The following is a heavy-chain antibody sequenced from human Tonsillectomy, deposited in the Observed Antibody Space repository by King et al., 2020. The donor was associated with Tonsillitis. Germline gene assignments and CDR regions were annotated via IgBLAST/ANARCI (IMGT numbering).Heavy chain of an antibody. V-gene: IGHV4-39*01. CDR2: IYYSGST. J-gene: IGHJ6*02. CDR1: GGSISSRSYY. CDR3: AKTTTSYGMDV. Sequence: QLQESGPGLAKPSETLSLTCTVSGGSISSRSYYWGWIRQPPGKGLEWIGSIYYSGSTYYNPSLKSRVTISVDTAKNQFSLKLSSVTAADTAVYYCAKTTTSYGMDVWGQGTTVTVSS. D-gene: IGHD4-11*01.